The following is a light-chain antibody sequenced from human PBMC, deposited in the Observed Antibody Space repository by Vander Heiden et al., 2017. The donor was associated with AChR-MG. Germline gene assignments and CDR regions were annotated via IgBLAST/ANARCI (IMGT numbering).Light chain of an antibody. CDR3: QSYDTSFSGGGVV. CDR1: SSTLCAGYY. V-gene: IGLV1-40*01. J-gene: IGLJ2*01. CDR2: GKS. Sequence: QSVLTQPPSVSGAPGQSVTLSCTGTSSTLCAGYYVLWYQQLPGTAPKPLIYGKSNRPSGVPDRFSGSKSGTSGSLAITGLQSEDEADYYCQSYDTSFSGGGVVFGGGTKLTFL.